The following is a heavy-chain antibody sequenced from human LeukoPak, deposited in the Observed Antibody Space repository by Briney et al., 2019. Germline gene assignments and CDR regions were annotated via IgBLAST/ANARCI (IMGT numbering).Heavy chain of an antibody. D-gene: IGHD3-10*01. CDR3: ARRSRSGFGKSQDV. V-gene: IGHV4-39*01. Sequence: SETLSLTCTVSGDSISSSNSYWGWIRQPPGKGLEWIGSIYYSGNTYYNASLKSRVTISVDTSKNQFSLKLTSVTAADTAVYYCARRSRSGFGKSQDVWDKGTTVTISS. CDR2: IYYSGNT. CDR1: GDSISSSNSY. J-gene: IGHJ6*04.